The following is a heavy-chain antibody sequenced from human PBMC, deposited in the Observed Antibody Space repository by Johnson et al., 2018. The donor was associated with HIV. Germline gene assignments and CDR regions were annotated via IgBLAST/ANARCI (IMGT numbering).Heavy chain of an antibody. Sequence: QVQLVESGGGVVQPGRSLRLSCAASGFTFSSYAMHWVRQAPGKGLEWVAVISYDGSNKYYADSVKGRFTISRDNSKNTLYLQMNSPRAEDTAVYYCARGVRFGYYGSGSYYDPPIWGQGTMVTVSS. CDR3: ARGVRFGYYGSGSYYDPPI. CDR2: ISYDGSNK. D-gene: IGHD3-10*01. V-gene: IGHV3-30-3*01. J-gene: IGHJ3*02. CDR1: GFTFSSYA.